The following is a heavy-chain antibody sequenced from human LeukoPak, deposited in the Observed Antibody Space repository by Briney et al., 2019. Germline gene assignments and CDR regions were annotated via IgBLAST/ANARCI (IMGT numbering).Heavy chain of an antibody. V-gene: IGHV3-23*01. J-gene: IGHJ3*02. CDR1: GFTFSSYA. CDR2: ISGSGGST. D-gene: IGHD6-6*01. Sequence: PGGSLRLSCAASGFTFSSYAMSWVRQAPGKGLEWVSAISGSGGSTYYADSVKGRFTISRDNSKNTLYLQMNSLRAEDTAVYYCAKGQCIAARGFCAFDIWGQGTMVTVSS. CDR3: AKGQCIAARGFCAFDI.